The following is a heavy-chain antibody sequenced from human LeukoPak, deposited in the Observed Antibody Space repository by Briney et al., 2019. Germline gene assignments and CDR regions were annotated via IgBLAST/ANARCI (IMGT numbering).Heavy chain of an antibody. J-gene: IGHJ4*02. CDR3: AKGFGGTFDY. CDR2: ISGSGGTT. V-gene: IGHV3-23*01. D-gene: IGHD3-10*01. CDR1: GFTFSSHA. Sequence: PVGSLRLSCAASGFTFSSHAMSWVRQAPGKGLEWVSVISGSGGTTYYADSVKGRFTISRDNSKNTLYLQMNSLRAEDTAVYYCAKGFGGTFDYWGQGTLVTVSS.